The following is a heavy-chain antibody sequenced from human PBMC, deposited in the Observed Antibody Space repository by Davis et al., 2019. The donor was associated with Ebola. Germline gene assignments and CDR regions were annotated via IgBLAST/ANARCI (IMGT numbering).Heavy chain of an antibody. Sequence: SETLSLTCAVSGGSISSGGYSWSWIRQPPGKGLEWIGYIYHSGSTYYNPSLKSRVTISVDRSKNQFSLKLSSVTAADTAVYYCARNIVDLYYYGMDVWGQGTTVTVSS. CDR2: IYHSGST. V-gene: IGHV4-30-2*01. D-gene: IGHD3-16*02. J-gene: IGHJ6*02. CDR3: ARNIVDLYYYGMDV. CDR1: GGSISSGGYS.